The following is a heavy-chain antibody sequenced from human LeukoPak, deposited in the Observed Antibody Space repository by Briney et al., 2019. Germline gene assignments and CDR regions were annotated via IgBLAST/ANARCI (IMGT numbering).Heavy chain of an antibody. CDR3: ARSQMYYYDSSGSFDY. CDR1: GFTFSSYA. J-gene: IGHJ4*02. Sequence: GGSLRLSCAASGFTFSSYAMSWVRQAPAKGLEWVSAISGSGGSTYYADSVKGRFTISRDNSKNTLYLQMNSLRAEDTAVYYCARSQMYYYDSSGSFDYWGQGTLVTVSS. D-gene: IGHD3-22*01. CDR2: ISGSGGST. V-gene: IGHV3-23*01.